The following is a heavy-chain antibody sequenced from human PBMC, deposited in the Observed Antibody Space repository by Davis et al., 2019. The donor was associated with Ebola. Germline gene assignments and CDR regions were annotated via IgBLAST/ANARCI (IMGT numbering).Heavy chain of an antibody. CDR3: TRRRIVGATTGEDDDAFDI. J-gene: IGHJ3*02. V-gene: IGHV3-73*01. CDR2: IRSKANSYAT. Sequence: GESLKISCAASGFTFGGSAMHWVRQASGKGLEWVGRIRSKANSYATAYAASVKGRFTISRDDSKNTAYLQMNSLKTEDTAVYYCTRRRIVGATTGEDDDAFDIWGQGTMVTVSS. CDR1: GFTFGGSA. D-gene: IGHD1-26*01.